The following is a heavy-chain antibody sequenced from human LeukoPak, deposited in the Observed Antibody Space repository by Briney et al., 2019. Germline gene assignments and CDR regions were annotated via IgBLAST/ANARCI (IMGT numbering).Heavy chain of an antibody. CDR3: ARGPAVYN. D-gene: IGHD1-1*01. CDR1: GFTGSSNH. CDR2: IYSGGST. Sequence: GGSLRLSCAASGFTGSSNHMSWVGQPPGKELEGVSVIYSGGSTDYADSVKGQFTISRDNSKNTLYLQMNSLRAEDTAVYHCARGPAVYNWGQGTLVTVSS. V-gene: IGHV3-53*01. J-gene: IGHJ4*02.